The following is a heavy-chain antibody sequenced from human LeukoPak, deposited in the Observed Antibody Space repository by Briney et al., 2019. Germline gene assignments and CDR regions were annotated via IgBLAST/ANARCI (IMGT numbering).Heavy chain of an antibody. D-gene: IGHD3-9*01. V-gene: IGHV3-21*01. J-gene: IGHJ4*02. CDR2: ISSSSSYI. CDR3: ARDLRNDILTGSFDY. Sequence: GGSLRLSCAASGFTFSSYSMTWVRQAPGKGLEWVSSISSSSSYIYYADSVKGRFTISRDNAKNSLYLQMNSLRAEDTAVYYCARDLRNDILTGSFDYWGQGTLVTVSS. CDR1: GFTFSSYS.